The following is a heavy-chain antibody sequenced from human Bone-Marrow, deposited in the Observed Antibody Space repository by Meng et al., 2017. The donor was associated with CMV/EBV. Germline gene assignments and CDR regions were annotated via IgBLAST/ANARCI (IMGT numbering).Heavy chain of an antibody. D-gene: IGHD6-13*01. V-gene: IGHV3-30*04. CDR3: ARDCGLATADRGPLDH. J-gene: IGHJ4*02. Sequence: GGSLRLSCAASGFTLSSYPMHWVRQAPGKGLEWVSVISWDGSYKYYAHSVKGRFTISRDTSENRLFLQMNSLRPEDTAVYYCARDCGLATADRGPLDHWGQGTLVTVSS. CDR2: ISWDGSYK. CDR1: GFTLSSYP.